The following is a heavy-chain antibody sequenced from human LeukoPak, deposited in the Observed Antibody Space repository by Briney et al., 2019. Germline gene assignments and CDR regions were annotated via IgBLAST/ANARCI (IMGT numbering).Heavy chain of an antibody. CDR1: GYRFTSYW. Sequence: GESLQISCKGSGYRFTSYWIGWVRQMPGKGLEWMGIIYPGDSDARYSPSFQGQVTISADKSISTAYLQWSSLKASDTAMYYCARQVGATRAYYYYMDVWGKGTTVTVSS. CDR2: IYPGDSDA. CDR3: ARQVGATRAYYYYMDV. D-gene: IGHD1-26*01. J-gene: IGHJ6*03. V-gene: IGHV5-51*01.